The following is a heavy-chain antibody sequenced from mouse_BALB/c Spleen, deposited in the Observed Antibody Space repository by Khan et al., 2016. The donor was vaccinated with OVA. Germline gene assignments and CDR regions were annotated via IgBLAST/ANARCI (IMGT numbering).Heavy chain of an antibody. CDR2: IWSGGST. CDR1: GFSLTSYG. Sequence: QVQLKESGPGLVQPSQSLSITCTVSGFSLTSYGVHWVRQSPGKGMEWLGVIWSGGSTDYYAAFISRLSISKDNSKSQVFFKMNSLQANDTAIYYCARIFISTTDYAMDYWGQGTSVTVSS. V-gene: IGHV2-2*02. J-gene: IGHJ4*01. D-gene: IGHD2-14*01. CDR3: ARIFISTTDYAMDY.